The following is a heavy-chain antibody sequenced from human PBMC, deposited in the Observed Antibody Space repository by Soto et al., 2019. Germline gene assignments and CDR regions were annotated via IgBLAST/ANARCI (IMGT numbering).Heavy chain of an antibody. CDR3: ARPKGTYSSGYYSFDF. V-gene: IGHV1-69*01. D-gene: IGHD6-19*01. CDR1: GGTFSTYA. J-gene: IGHJ4*02. CDR2: IIPLFGTA. Sequence: QVQLEQSGGEVKQPGSSVRVSCKTSGGTFSTYAINWVRQAPGQGLEWMGAIIPLFGTADYSQKFQGRVTMTAVESTSTAYMELSSLRFDDTAVYCSARPKGTYSSGYYSFDFWGQGTLVTVSS.